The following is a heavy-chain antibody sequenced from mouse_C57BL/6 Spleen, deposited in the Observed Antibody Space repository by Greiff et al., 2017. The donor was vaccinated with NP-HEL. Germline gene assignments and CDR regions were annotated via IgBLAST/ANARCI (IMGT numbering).Heavy chain of an antibody. CDR1: GYTFTSYW. V-gene: IGHV1-69*01. J-gene: IGHJ3*01. Sequence: VKLQQPGAELVMPGASVKLSCKASGYTFTSYWMHWVKQRPGQGLEWIGEIDPSDSYTNYNQKFKGKSTLTVDKSSSTAYMQLSSLTSEDSAVYYCARELSYWGQGTLVTVSA. D-gene: IGHD1-3*01. CDR2: IDPSDSYT. CDR3: ARELSY.